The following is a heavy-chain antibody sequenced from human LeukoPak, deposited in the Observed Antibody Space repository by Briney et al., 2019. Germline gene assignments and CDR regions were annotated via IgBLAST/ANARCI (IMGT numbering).Heavy chain of an antibody. Sequence: RASETLSLTCSVSGDSSSFYYWSWLRQTPGKGLEWIGLIDSSGSTNYNPSLKSRLTMSVDTSNSHFSLKLNSVTAADTALYYCAGGSGWLPSNWGQGTLVTVSS. V-gene: IGHV4-4*09. CDR2: IDSSGST. CDR3: AGGSGWLPSN. J-gene: IGHJ4*02. CDR1: GDSSSFYY. D-gene: IGHD5-12*01.